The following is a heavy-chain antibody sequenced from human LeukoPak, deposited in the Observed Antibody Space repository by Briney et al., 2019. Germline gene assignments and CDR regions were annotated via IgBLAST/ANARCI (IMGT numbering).Heavy chain of an antibody. V-gene: IGHV3-11*04. CDR1: GFTFRDYY. J-gene: IGHJ2*01. D-gene: IGHD4-17*01. CDR3: ATSVTRRRLDWFIDL. CDR2: ISSSAGTI. Sequence: GGSLRLSCAASGFTFRDYYMSWIRQAPGKGLEWISYISSSAGTIHYVDSVKGRFTISRDDAKNSLYLQMDSLRVEDTAVYYCATSVTRRRLDWFIDLWGRGTLVSVSS.